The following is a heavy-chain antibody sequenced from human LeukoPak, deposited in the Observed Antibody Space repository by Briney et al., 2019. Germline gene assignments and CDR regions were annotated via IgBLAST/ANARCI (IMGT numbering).Heavy chain of an antibody. CDR3: ARSWAGMYYPFYYFDY. V-gene: IGHV4-38-2*02. CDR1: TYSISSGYY. J-gene: IGHJ4*02. D-gene: IGHD1-26*01. CDR2: IYHNGNT. Sequence: SETLSLTCTVSTYSISSGYYWGWIRQPPGKGLEWIGNIYHNGNTHYNPSLMSRVNISADTSKNHFSLNLDSVTAADTAVYYCARSWAGMYYPFYYFDYWGQGALVTVSP.